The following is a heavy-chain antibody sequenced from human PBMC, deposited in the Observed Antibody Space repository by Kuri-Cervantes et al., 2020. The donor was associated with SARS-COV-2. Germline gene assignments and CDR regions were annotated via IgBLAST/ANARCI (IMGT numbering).Heavy chain of an antibody. CDR3: ARDGYDFWSGYSRTYGMDV. Sequence: GESLKISCAASGFTFNSYAMAWVRQAPGKGLEFVSAINRGGGTSYYTDSVRGRFTISRDNAKNSLYLQMNSLRAEDTAVYYCARDGYDFWSGYSRTYGMDVWGQGTTVTVSS. J-gene: IGHJ6*02. CDR2: INRGGGTS. D-gene: IGHD3-3*01. V-gene: IGHV3-23*01. CDR1: GFTFNSYA.